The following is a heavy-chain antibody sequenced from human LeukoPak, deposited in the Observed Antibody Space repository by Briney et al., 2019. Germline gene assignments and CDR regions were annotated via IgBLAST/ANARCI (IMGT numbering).Heavy chain of an antibody. D-gene: IGHD3-22*01. Sequence: GGSLRLSCAASGFTFSSYWMSWVRQAPGKGLEWVAFIRYDGSNKYYADSVKGRFTISRDNSKNTLYLQMNSLRAEDTAVYYCAKDSGYTYYYDSSGLVGYWGQGTLVTVSS. CDR2: IRYDGSNK. J-gene: IGHJ4*02. V-gene: IGHV3-30*02. CDR1: GFTFSSYW. CDR3: AKDSGYTYYYDSSGLVGY.